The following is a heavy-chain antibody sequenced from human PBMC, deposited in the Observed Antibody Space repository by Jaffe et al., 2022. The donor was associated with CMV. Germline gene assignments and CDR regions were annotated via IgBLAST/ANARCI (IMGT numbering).Heavy chain of an antibody. J-gene: IGHJ6*03. CDR1: GFTFSSYW. CDR2: INSDGSST. Sequence: EVQLVESGGGLVQPGGSLRLSCAASGFTFSSYWMHWVRQAPGKGLVWVSRINSDGSSTSYADSVKGRFTISRDNAKNTLYLQMNSLRAEDTAVYYCARVGCSSTSCHWPKDYYYYYMDVWGKGTTVTVSS. CDR3: ARVGCSSTSCHWPKDYYYYYMDV. V-gene: IGHV3-74*01. D-gene: IGHD2-2*01.